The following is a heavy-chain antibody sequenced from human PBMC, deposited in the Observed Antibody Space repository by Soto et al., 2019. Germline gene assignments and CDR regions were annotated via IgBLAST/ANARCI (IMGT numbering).Heavy chain of an antibody. D-gene: IGHD5-18*01. CDR1: GYSFTSYW. J-gene: IGHJ6*01. CDR2: IYPGDSDT. CDR3: ARQRWLQPYYYYGMDG. Sequence: GESLKISCKGSGYSFTSYWIGWVRQMPGKGLEWMGIIYPGDSDTRYSPSFQGQVTISADKSISTAYLQWSSLKASDTAMYYCARQRWLQPYYYYGMDGWGEGATVTVAS. V-gene: IGHV5-51*01.